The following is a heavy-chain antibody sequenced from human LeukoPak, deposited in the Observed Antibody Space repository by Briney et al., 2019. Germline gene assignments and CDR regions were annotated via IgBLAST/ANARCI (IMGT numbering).Heavy chain of an antibody. D-gene: IGHD3-16*02. V-gene: IGHV3-23*01. J-gene: IGHJ1*01. CDR2: ISASSDST. Sequence: PGGSLRLSCAASGFTFNTYGMCWVRQSPGKGLEWVSSISASSDSTDYADSVKGRFTISRDNSKSTLYLQMHSLRAEDTAVYYCAREGDSRWGELSPWGQGTLVTVSS. CDR3: AREGDSRWGELSP. CDR1: GFTFNTYG.